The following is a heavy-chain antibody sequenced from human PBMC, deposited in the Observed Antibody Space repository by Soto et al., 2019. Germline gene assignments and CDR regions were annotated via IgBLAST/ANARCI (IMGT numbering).Heavy chain of an antibody. V-gene: IGHV1-3*01. CDR1: GYIFTSYA. CDR2: INAGNGNT. D-gene: IGHD7-27*01. Sequence: QVQLVQSGTEVKKPGASVKVSCKASGYIFTSYALHSVRQAPGQRLEWMGWINAGNGNTKYSQKFQGRVTITRDTSASTVYMELSSLGSEDTAVYYCARESKLGLVFDYWGQGTLLTVSS. J-gene: IGHJ4*02. CDR3: ARESKLGLVFDY.